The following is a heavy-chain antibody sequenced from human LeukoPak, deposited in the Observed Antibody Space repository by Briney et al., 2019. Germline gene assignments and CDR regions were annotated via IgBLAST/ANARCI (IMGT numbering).Heavy chain of an antibody. D-gene: IGHD3-22*01. J-gene: IGHJ5*02. CDR3: ARDWRDDSSGNNWFDP. CDR2: ISSSGSTI. CDR1: GFTFSSYW. V-gene: IGHV3-48*03. Sequence: GGSLRLSCAASGFTFSSYWMNWVRQAPGKGLEWVSYISSSGSTIYYADSVKGRFTISRDNAKNSLYLQMNSLRAEDTAVYYCARDWRDDSSGNNWFDPWGQGTLVTVSS.